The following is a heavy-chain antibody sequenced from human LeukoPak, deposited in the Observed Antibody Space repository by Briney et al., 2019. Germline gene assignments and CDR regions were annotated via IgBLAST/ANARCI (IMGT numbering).Heavy chain of an antibody. CDR2: LSGSGGST. CDR3: AKSRSHSSAWYGSDFDY. V-gene: IGHV3-23*01. Sequence: GGSLRLSCAASGFTVSSNYMSWVRQAPGKGLEWVSGLSGSGGSTYYADSVKGRFTISRDNSNNTLYLQMNSLRAEDTALYYCAKSRSHSSAWYGSDFDYWGQGTLVVVPS. CDR1: GFTVSSNY. D-gene: IGHD6-19*01. J-gene: IGHJ4*02.